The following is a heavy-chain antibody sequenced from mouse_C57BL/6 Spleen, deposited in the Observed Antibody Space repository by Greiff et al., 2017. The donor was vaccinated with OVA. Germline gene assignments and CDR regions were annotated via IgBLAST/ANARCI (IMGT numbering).Heavy chain of an antibody. D-gene: IGHD1-1*01. CDR1: GFNIKDYY. CDR3: TRNYYGSSYDPSTRDY. V-gene: IGHV14-1*01. Sequence: EVKLMESGAELVRPGASVKLSCTASGFNIKDYYMHWVKQRPEQGLEWIGRIDPEDGDTEYAPKFQGKATMTADTSSNTAYLQLSSLTSEDTAVYYCTRNYYGSSYDPSTRDYWGQGTTLTVSS. J-gene: IGHJ2*01. CDR2: IDPEDGDT.